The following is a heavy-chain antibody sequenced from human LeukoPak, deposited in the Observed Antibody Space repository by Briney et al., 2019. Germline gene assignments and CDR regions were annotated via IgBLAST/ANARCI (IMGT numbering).Heavy chain of an antibody. CDR2: IIPILGMA. CDR1: GGTFSSYA. J-gene: IGHJ4*02. CDR3: ARDSYYSSGWYDDY. Sequence: GSSVKVSCKASGGTFSSYAISWVRQAPGQGLEWMGRIIPILGMANYAQKFQGRVTITADKSTSTAYMELSSLRSEDTAVYYCARDSYYSSGWYDDYWGQGTLVTVSS. V-gene: IGHV1-69*04. D-gene: IGHD6-19*01.